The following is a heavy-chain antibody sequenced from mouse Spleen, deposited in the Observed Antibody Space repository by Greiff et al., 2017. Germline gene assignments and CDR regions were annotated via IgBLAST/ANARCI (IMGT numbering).Heavy chain of an antibody. CDR1: GYSFTDYN. J-gene: IGHJ3*01. V-gene: IGHV1-39*01. CDR2: INPTYGTT. CDR3: EREEYYGSGFAY. Sequence: EVQLMESGPELVKPGASVKISCKASGYSFTDYNMNWVKQSNGKSLEWIGVINPTYGTTSYNQKFKGKATLTVDKSSSTAYMQLSSLTSEDSAVYYCEREEYYGSGFAYWGQGTLVTVSA. D-gene: IGHD1-1*01.